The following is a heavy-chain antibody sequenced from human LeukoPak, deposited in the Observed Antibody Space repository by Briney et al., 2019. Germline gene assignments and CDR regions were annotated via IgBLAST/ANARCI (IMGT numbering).Heavy chain of an antibody. D-gene: IGHD2-2*01. CDR3: ARDVQGGYCSSASCYSDY. Sequence: PGGSLRLSCAASGFSFSSYWMHWVRQAPGKGLVWVSRINSEGSSTIYADSVRGRFTISRDNSKNTLYLQMNSLRVDDTAVYYCARDVQGGYCSSASCYSDYWGQGILVTVSS. J-gene: IGHJ4*02. CDR1: GFSFSSYW. V-gene: IGHV3-74*01. CDR2: INSEGSST.